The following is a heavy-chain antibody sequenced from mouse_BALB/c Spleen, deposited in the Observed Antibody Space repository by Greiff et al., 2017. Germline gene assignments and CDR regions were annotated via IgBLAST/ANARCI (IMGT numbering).Heavy chain of an antibody. D-gene: IGHD2-4*01. Sequence: DVKLVESGGGLVQPGGSLRLSCATSGFTFTDYYMSWVRQPPGKALEWLGFIRNKANGYTTEYSASVKGRFTISRDNSQSILYLQMNTLRAEDSATYYCAYDYAWFAYWGQGTLVTVSA. CDR2: IRNKANGYTT. CDR1: GFTFTDYY. CDR3: AYDYAWFAY. V-gene: IGHV7-3*02. J-gene: IGHJ3*01.